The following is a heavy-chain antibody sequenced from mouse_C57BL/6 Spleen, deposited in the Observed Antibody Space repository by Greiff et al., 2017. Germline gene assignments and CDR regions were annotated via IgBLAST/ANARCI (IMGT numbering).Heavy chain of an antibody. J-gene: IGHJ3*01. CDR1: GYAFSSSW. CDR3: AREKVDFAY. D-gene: IGHD1-1*02. V-gene: IGHV1-82*01. CDR2: IYPGDGDT. Sequence: LVESGPELVKPGASVKISCKASGYAFSSSWMNWVKQRPGKGLEWIGRIYPGDGDTNYNGKFKGKATLTADKSSSTAYMQLSSLTSEDSAVYFCAREKVDFAYWGQGTLVTVSA.